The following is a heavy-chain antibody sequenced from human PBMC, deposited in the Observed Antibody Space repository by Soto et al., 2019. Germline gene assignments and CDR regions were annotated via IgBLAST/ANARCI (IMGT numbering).Heavy chain of an antibody. CDR1: VSTISSSSYD. Sequence: SGTLSLTCTFSVSTISSSSYDGGWIRQPQGKGLEWIGSIYYSGSTYYNPSLKSRVTISVDTSKNQFSLKLSSVTAADTAVYYCASEYSSSAGGTFYYYYGMDVWGQGTTVTVSS. CDR2: IYYSGST. D-gene: IGHD6-6*01. J-gene: IGHJ6*02. V-gene: IGHV4-39*01. CDR3: ASEYSSSAGGTFYYYYGMDV.